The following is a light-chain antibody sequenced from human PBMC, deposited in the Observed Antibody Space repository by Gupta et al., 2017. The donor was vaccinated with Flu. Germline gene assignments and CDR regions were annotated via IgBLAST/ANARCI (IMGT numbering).Light chain of an antibody. CDR2: LGS. Sequence: IVMNQSPLSLLVTPGEPASISCRSTQSLLHSNGYNYLGWYLQKPGQSPQLLIYLGSNRASGVPDKFSGSGSGPDFTLKISRVEAEDVGVYYCMQVLQTPYTFGQGTKLEIK. V-gene: IGKV2-28*01. J-gene: IGKJ2*01. CDR1: QSLLHSNGYNY. CDR3: MQVLQTPYT.